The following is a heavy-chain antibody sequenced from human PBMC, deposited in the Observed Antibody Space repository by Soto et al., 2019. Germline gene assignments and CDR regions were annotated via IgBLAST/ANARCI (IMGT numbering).Heavy chain of an antibody. J-gene: IGHJ3*01. CDR1: GFIFRSYA. V-gene: IGHV3-23*01. CDR3: ATWASPSTSLSIGRAAFEV. CDR2: ISGSGDGT. D-gene: IGHD2-2*01. Sequence: EVQLLESGGGLVQPGGSLRLSCAASGFIFRSYAMNWVRQAPGKGLEWVSAISGSGDGTYYADSVEGRFTISRDNSKNTLYLQMNSLRADDTAVYYCATWASPSTSLSIGRAAFEVWGQGTMVAVSS.